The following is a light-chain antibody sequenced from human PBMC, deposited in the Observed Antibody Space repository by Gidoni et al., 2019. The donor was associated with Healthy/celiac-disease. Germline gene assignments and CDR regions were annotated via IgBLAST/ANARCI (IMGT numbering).Light chain of an antibody. CDR3: NSRESSGNHRV. CDR1: SLRSYY. V-gene: IGLV3-19*01. CDR2: GKN. Sequence: SSELTQDPAVSVALGQTVRITCQGDSLRSYYASWYQQKPGQAPVLVIYGKNNRTSGIPDRFSGSSSGNTASLTITGAQAEDEAEYYCNSRESSGNHRVFGTGTKVTVL. J-gene: IGLJ1*01.